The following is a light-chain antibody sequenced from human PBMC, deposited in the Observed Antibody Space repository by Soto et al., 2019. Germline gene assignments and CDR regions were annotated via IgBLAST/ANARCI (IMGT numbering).Light chain of an antibody. J-gene: IGLJ2*01. CDR2: DAN. V-gene: IGLV2-14*03. CDR1: SSDVGGYNF. CDR3: CSYSGSNTIVV. Sequence: QSALTQPASVSGSPGQSITISCTGTSSDVGGYNFVSWYQQHPGKAPRLMIFDANNRPSGVSTRFSGSKSGNTASLTISGLQAEDEADYYCCSYSGSNTIVVFGGGTKVTVL.